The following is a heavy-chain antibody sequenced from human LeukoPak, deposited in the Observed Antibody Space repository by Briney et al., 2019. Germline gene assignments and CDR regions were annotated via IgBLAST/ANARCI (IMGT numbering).Heavy chain of an antibody. CDR3: ATSRYNWNYSAY. CDR2: IIPILGIA. D-gene: IGHD1-7*01. Sequence: SVKVSCKASGGTFSSYTISWVRQAPGQGLEWMGRIIPILGIANYAQKFQGRVTITEDKSTSTAYMELSSLRSEDTAVYYCATSRYNWNYSAYWGQGTLVTVSS. J-gene: IGHJ4*02. V-gene: IGHV1-69*02. CDR1: GGTFSSYT.